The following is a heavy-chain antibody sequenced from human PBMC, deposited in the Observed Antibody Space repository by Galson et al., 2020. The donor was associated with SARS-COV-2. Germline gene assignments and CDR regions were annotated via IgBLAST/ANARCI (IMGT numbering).Heavy chain of an antibody. CDR1: GFTFKKYW. J-gene: IGHJ6*02. CDR3: AREDPRGDV. Sequence: GESLKISCVVSGFTFKKYWMSWVRQAPGKGLEWVANIKHDGSETHYVDSVKGRFTISRDNAENSLFLQMSSLRAEDTALYYCAREDPRGDVWGRGTMVAVS. V-gene: IGHV3-7*01. D-gene: IGHD3-10*01. CDR2: IKHDGSET.